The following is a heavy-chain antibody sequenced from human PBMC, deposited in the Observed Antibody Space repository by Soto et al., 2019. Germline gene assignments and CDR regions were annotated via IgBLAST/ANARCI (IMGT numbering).Heavy chain of an antibody. CDR3: ARGVRGALNSYYYYGMDV. V-gene: IGHV1-69*13. Sequence: SVKVSCKASGGTFSSYAISWVRQAPGQGLEWMGGIIPIFGTANYAQKFQGRVTITADESTSTAYMELSSLRSEDTAVYYCARGVRGALNSYYYYGMDVWGQGTTVTVSS. CDR2: IIPIFGTA. J-gene: IGHJ6*02. D-gene: IGHD3-10*01. CDR1: GGTFSSYA.